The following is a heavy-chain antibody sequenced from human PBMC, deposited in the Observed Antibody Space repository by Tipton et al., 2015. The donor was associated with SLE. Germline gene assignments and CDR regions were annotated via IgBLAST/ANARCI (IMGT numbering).Heavy chain of an antibody. CDR2: MYYSGIT. D-gene: IGHD3-3*01. CDR1: GGSMNSGGYS. Sequence: TLSLTCAVSGGSMNSGGYSWNWIRQTPGKGLEWIGYMYYSGITNYNPSLNSRVTISVDTSKNQFSLKVNSVTAADTAVYYCARGSPFMEWERNWFDPWGQGTLVTVSS. J-gene: IGHJ5*02. CDR3: ARGSPFMEWERNWFDP. V-gene: IGHV4-61*08.